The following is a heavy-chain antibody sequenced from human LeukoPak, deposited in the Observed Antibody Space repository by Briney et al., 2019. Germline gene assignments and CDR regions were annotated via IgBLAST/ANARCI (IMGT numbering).Heavy chain of an antibody. CDR3: ARDPQPLDY. CDR1: GGSISSYY. CDR2: IYYSGST. J-gene: IGHJ4*02. V-gene: IGHV4-59*01. Sequence: PSETLSLTCTVSGGSISSYYWSWIRQPPGKGLEWIGYIYYSGSTNYNPSLKSRVTISVDTSKNQFSLKLSSVTAADTAVYYCARDPQPLDYWGQGTLVTVSS.